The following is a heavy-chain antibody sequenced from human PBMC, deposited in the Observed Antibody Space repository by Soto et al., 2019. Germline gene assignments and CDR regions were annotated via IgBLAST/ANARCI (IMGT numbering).Heavy chain of an antibody. D-gene: IGHD5-18*01. J-gene: IGHJ6*02. CDR1: RITFTSYA. CDR2: ISGSGGSE. CDR3: AKGDTTMITDYYAMDV. Sequence: PGGSLRLSCAVARITFTSYAMTWVRQAPGKGLEWVSAISGSGGSEFYADSVKGRFTISRDNSKNTLYLQMKSLRAEDTALYYCAKGDTTMITDYYAMDVWGQGTTVTVSS. V-gene: IGHV3-23*01.